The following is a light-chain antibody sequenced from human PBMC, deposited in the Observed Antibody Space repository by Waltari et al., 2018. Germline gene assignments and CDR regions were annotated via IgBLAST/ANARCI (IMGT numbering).Light chain of an antibody. CDR2: SNH. CDR1: SSNIESTN. CDR3: AAWDDSLNVVL. Sequence: QSVLTQPPSVSGTPGQSITISCSGSSSNIESTNVSWYQQLPGTAPKLLIDSNHYRPYGVPARGSDTKSGTSASPAINGLQSEDEADYYCAAWDDSLNVVLFGGGTKVTVL. J-gene: IGLJ2*01. V-gene: IGLV1-44*01.